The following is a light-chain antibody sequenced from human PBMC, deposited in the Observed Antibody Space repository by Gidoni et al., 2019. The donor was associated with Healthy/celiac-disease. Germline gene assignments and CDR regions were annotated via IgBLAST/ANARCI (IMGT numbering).Light chain of an antibody. CDR2: QAS. J-gene: IGLJ2*01. CDR3: QAWDSSTVV. V-gene: IGLV3-1*01. CDR1: NLGDKY. Sequence: SYELTQPPSVSVSPGQTASITCSGDNLGDKYACWYQQKPGQSPVLVIYQASKLPSGIPERFSGSNSGNTATLTISGTQAMDEADYYCQAWDSSTVVFGGGTKLTVL.